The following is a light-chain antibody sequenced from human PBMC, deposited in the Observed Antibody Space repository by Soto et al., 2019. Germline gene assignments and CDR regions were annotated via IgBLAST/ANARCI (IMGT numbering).Light chain of an antibody. CDR2: DTS. J-gene: IGKJ5*01. CDR1: QSFSSTY. Sequence: EIVLTQSPGTLSLSPGERATLSCRASQSFSSTYLAWYQQKPGQAPRLLIYDTSTRATGIPARFSGSGSGTEFTLTISSLQSEDFAVYYCQQYNNWPPITFGQGTRLEIK. V-gene: IGKV3-15*01. CDR3: QQYNNWPPIT.